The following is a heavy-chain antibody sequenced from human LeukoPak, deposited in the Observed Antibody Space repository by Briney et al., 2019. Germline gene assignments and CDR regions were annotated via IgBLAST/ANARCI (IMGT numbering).Heavy chain of an antibody. CDR3: AKGYPIDY. J-gene: IGHJ4*02. Sequence: GGSLRLSCEGTGFSFGIYWMSWVRQAPGKGLEWVANINEDGSEKYYVDSVKGRFTISRDNAKNSLYLQMNSLRAEDTAVYYCAKGYPIDYWGQGTLVTVSS. CDR2: INEDGSEK. V-gene: IGHV3-7*01. CDR1: GFSFGIYW. D-gene: IGHD5-18*01.